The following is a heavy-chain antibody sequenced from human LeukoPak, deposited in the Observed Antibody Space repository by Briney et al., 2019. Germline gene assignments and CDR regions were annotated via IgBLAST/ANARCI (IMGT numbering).Heavy chain of an antibody. Sequence: GGSLRLSCAASGFTFSSYAMSWVRQAPGKGLDWVSTISGSGGSTYYADSVKGRFTISRDNAKNSLYLQINSLRAEDTAVYYCARIYNIDSTVFRPFDCWGQGTLVTVSS. J-gene: IGHJ4*02. CDR2: ISGSGGST. D-gene: IGHD2/OR15-2a*01. CDR1: GFTFSSYA. CDR3: ARIYNIDSTVFRPFDC. V-gene: IGHV3-23*01.